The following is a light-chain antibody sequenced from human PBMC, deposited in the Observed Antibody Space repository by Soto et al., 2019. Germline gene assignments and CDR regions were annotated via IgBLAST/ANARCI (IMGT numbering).Light chain of an antibody. J-gene: IGKJ1*01. CDR1: QSLLHSNGYTY. CDR2: LRS. CDR3: MQALQSPPT. V-gene: IGKV2-28*01. Sequence: DIVMTQSPLSLPVTPGEPASISCRSSQSLLHSNGYTYLEWYLQKPGQSPQLLIFLRSTRASGVPDRFSGSGSDTDFTLKISRVEADDVGVYYCMQALQSPPTFGQGTKVEIK.